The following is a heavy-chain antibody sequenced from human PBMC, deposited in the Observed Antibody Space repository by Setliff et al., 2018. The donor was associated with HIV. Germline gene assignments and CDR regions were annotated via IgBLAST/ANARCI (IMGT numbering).Heavy chain of an antibody. CDR1: GYTFSTYG. J-gene: IGHJ6*03. CDR2: INPSGGST. Sequence: ASVKVSCKASGYTFSTYGISWVRQAPGQGLEWMGIINPSGGSTNYAQKFQGRVTMTRDTSTSTVYMELSSLRSEDTAVYYCARAGRSGSYNHYYYYYMDVWGKGTTVTVSS. CDR3: ARAGRSGSYNHYYYYYMDV. D-gene: IGHD1-26*01. V-gene: IGHV1-46*01.